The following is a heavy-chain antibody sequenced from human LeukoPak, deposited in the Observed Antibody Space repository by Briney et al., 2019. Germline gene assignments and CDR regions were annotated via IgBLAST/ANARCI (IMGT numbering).Heavy chain of an antibody. D-gene: IGHD3-22*01. CDR1: GFTFDNYW. CDR2: LKEDGSVK. Sequence: GGSLSLSCEASGFTFDNYWMTWVRQAPGRGLEWVANLKEDGSVKQHADSVRGRFTISRDNTKNLVFLQVSSLRAEDSAVYYCARDERSGYYIYWGQGILVTVSS. CDR3: ARDERSGYYIY. V-gene: IGHV3-7*01. J-gene: IGHJ4*02.